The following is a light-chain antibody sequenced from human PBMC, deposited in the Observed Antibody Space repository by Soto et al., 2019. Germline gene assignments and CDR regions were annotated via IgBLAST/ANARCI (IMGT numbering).Light chain of an antibody. CDR2: GAS. J-gene: IGKJ1*01. CDR1: HRVSGY. CDR3: QHSGSSSWT. Sequence: ILMTQSPAALSVTQGENATLSCRASHRVSGYLAWYQQKPGQAPRLLIYGASTRATGVPARFSGSGSGTDFTLTINRLEPEDFAVYYCQHSGSSSWTFGQGTKVDIK. V-gene: IGKV3-15*01.